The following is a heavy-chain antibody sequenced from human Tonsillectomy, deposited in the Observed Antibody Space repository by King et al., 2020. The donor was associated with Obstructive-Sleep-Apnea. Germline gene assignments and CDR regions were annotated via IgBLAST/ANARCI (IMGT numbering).Heavy chain of an antibody. D-gene: IGHD1-26*01. V-gene: IGHV3-73*01. CDR2: TRNKATSYTT. CDR1: GFTFSDSA. CDR3: TRVGIMGDTVFDY. Sequence: VQLVESGGGLVQPGGSLKLSCAASGFTFSDSAIHWVRQASGKGLEWIGRTRNKATSYTTTYAASVEGRFTISRDGSKSTAYLQMNSLKTEDTAVYYCTRVGIMGDTVFDYWGQGTLVTVSS. J-gene: IGHJ4*02.